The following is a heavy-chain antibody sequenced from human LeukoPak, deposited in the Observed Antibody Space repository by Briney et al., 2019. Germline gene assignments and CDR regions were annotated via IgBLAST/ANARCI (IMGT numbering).Heavy chain of an antibody. CDR3: AKDYYYDFWRGYYTMDY. Sequence: GGSLRLSCAASGFTFSSYAMSWVRQAPGKGLEWVSAISGSGGSTYYADSVKGRFTISRDNSKNTLYLQMNSLRAEDTAVYYCAKDYYYDFWRGYYTMDYWGQGTLVTVSS. J-gene: IGHJ4*02. CDR1: GFTFSSYA. D-gene: IGHD3-3*01. CDR2: ISGSGGST. V-gene: IGHV3-23*01.